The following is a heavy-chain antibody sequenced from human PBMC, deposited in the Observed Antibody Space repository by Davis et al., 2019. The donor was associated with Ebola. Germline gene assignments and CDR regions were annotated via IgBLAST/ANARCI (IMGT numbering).Heavy chain of an antibody. CDR2: IYHSGST. CDR1: YDSISSSSYY. CDR3: ARATSGDMTYYFDY. J-gene: IGHJ4*02. D-gene: IGHD2-21*01. V-gene: IGHV4-39*01. Sequence: SETLSLTCTVSYDSISSSSYYWGWIRQPPEKGLEWIGSIYHSGSTYYNPSLKSRVTISVDTSKNQFSLKLTSVTAADTAVYYCARATSGDMTYYFDYWGQGTLVTVSS.